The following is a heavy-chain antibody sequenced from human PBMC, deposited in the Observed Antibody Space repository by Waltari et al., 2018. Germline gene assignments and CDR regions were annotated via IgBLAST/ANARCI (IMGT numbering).Heavy chain of an antibody. CDR2: INPDGRTT. J-gene: IGHJ4*02. CDR1: GFTFSSSW. Sequence: EVQLVESGGGLLQPGGSLRLSCAASGFTFSSSWLHWVRQPPGKGLVWVSRINPDGRTTNYADSVRGRFTISRDNAQNTVYLEMNRLRAEDTAVYFCTRGGNYYFDYWGRGTLVTVSS. CDR3: TRGGNYYFDY. V-gene: IGHV3-74*01. D-gene: IGHD5-12*01.